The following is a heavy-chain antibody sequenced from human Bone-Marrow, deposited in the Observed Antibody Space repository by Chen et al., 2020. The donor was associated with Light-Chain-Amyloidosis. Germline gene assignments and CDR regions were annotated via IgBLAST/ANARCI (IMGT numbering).Heavy chain of an antibody. V-gene: IGHV3-23*01. Sequence: LLESGGGLVQPGGSLRRSCAASGFTFSSYAMSWVRQAPGKGLEWVSAISGSGGSTYYADSVKGRLTISRDNSKNTLYLQMNSLRAEDTAVYYCARAYCSGDSCPNSLGYWGQGTLVTVSS. CDR2: ISGSGGST. D-gene: IGHD2-15*01. CDR1: GFTFSSYA. J-gene: IGHJ4*02. CDR3: ARAYCSGDSCPNSLGY.